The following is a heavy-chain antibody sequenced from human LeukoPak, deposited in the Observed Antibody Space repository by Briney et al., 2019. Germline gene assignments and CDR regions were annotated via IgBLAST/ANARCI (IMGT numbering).Heavy chain of an antibody. J-gene: IGHJ4*02. CDR2: INGDGSST. V-gene: IGHV3-74*01. CDR1: GFSFSSYW. D-gene: IGHD3-16*01. Sequence: GGSLRLSCAASGFSFSSYWIHWVRQAPGKGLVWVSRINGDGSSTTYADSVKGRFTVPRDNAKNTLFLQMSSLRSEDTAVYYCAREHVLAEFFDYWGQGTLVTVSS. CDR3: AREHVLAEFFDY.